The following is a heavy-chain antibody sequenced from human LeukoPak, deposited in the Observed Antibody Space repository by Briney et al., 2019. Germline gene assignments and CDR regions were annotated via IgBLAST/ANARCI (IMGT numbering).Heavy chain of an antibody. V-gene: IGHV1-2*02. CDR2: INPNSGGT. D-gene: IGHD6-25*01. J-gene: IGHJ5*02. CDR3: VRQRISGGWFDP. Sequence: ASVKVSCTASGYTFTGYYMHWVRQAPGQGLEWMGWINPNSGGTNYAQKFQGRVTMTRDTSISTAYMELSRLRSDDTAVYYCVRQRISGGWFDPWGQGTLVTVSS. CDR1: GYTFTGYY.